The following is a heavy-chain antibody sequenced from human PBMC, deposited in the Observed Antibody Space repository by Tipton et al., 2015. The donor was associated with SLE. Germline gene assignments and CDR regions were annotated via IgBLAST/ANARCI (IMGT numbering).Heavy chain of an antibody. V-gene: IGHV4-59*12. CDR1: GGSISNYY. CDR2: IFYSTT. J-gene: IGHJ4*02. Sequence: TLSLTCTVSGGSISNYYWSWIRQPPGKGPEWIGYIFYSTTNYNPSLKSRVSISVDTSKNQFSLKLSSVTAADTAVYYCFWCTSGWRRDSWGQGTLVTVSS. CDR3: FWCTSGWRRDS. D-gene: IGHD6-19*01.